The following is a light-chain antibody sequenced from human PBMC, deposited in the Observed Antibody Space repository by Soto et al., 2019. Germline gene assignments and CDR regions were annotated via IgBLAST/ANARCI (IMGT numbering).Light chain of an antibody. Sequence: QSVLTQPPSASGTPGQRVTISCSGSSSNIGSNTVNWYQQLPGTAPKHLTFSNNQRPSGVPDRFSGSKSGTSASLAISGLQPEDEADYYCAAWDDSLSWVFGGGTKLTVL. CDR1: SSNIGSNT. CDR2: SNN. CDR3: AAWDDSLSWV. J-gene: IGLJ3*02. V-gene: IGLV1-44*01.